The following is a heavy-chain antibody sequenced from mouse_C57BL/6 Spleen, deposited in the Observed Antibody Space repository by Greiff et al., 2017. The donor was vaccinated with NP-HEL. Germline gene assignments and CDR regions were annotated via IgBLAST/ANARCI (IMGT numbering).Heavy chain of an antibody. CDR2: IYPGDGDT. CDR1: GYAFSSSW. CDR3: ARKSGTKGYYFGY. J-gene: IGHJ2*01. Sequence: VQLQQSGPELVKPGASVKISCKASGYAFSSSWMNWVKQRPGKGLEWIGRIYPGDGDTNYNGKFKGKATLTADKSSSTAYMQLSSLTSEDSAVYFCARKSGTKGYYFGYWGQGTTLTVSS. D-gene: IGHD4-1*01. V-gene: IGHV1-82*01.